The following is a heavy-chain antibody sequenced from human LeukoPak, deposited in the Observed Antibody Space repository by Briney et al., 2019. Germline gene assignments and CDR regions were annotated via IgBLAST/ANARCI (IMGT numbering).Heavy chain of an antibody. CDR2: PHYRRTS. V-gene: IGHV4-59*01. CDR3: ARCGRNNRGYYYMED. CDR1: GVSISGYW. D-gene: IGHD2/OR15-2a*01. Sequence: PAETLSLACTVAGVSISGYWWRWVRQPPGKGREWVGYPHYRRTSNSNPSLTSRVTISVDPSKHQFSLKVSSVPAAHTAVYYCARCGRNNRGYYYMEDWGKGTTVTVSS. J-gene: IGHJ6*03.